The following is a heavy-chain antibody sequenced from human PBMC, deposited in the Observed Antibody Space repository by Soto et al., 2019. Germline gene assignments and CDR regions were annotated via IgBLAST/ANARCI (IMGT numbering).Heavy chain of an antibody. V-gene: IGHV2-5*02. CDR2: IYWDDDK. D-gene: IGHD3-22*01. CDR3: APSFHYYDSSGMGAFDI. Sequence: QITLKESGPTLVKPTQTLTLTCTFSGFSLSTSGVGVGWIRQPPGKALEWLALIYWDDDKRYSPSLKSRLTITKETSKNQVVLTMTNMDPVDTATYYCAPSFHYYDSSGMGAFDIWGQGTMVTVSS. CDR1: GFSLSTSGVG. J-gene: IGHJ3*02.